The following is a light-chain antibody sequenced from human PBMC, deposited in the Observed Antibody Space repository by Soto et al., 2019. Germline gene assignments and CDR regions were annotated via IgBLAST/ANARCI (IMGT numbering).Light chain of an antibody. V-gene: IGKV1-33*01. CDR2: DAS. CDR1: QDISHY. Sequence: DIQMTQTPSSLSASVGDTVTITCQASQDISHYLNWYQQKPGKALKLLIYDASNLHPGVPSRFRGSGSGTEFSFNTTSLQPEDVATYYCEQYDDIPITVGQGTRLASK. J-gene: IGKJ5*01. CDR3: EQYDDIPIT.